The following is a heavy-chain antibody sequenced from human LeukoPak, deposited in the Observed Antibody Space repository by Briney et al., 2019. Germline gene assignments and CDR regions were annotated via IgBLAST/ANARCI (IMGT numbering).Heavy chain of an antibody. D-gene: IGHD3-10*01. J-gene: IGHJ4*02. V-gene: IGHV3-23*01. CDR2: ISGSRGST. CDR3: AKDRGIISDY. Sequence: PGGSLRLSCAASGFTFSIYAMSWVRQAPGKGLEWVSAISGSRGSTYYADSVKGRFTISRDNSKNTLYLQMNSLRAEDTAVYYCAKDRGIISDYWGQGTLVTVSS. CDR1: GFTFSIYA.